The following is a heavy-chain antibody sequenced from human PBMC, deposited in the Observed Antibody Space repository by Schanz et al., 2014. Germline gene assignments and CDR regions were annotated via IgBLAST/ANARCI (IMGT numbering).Heavy chain of an antibody. V-gene: IGHV3-11*04. CDR3: VRVSFADPRLYRGMDRDIDY. Sequence: QVQVVQSGGGLVKPGGSLRLSCAASGFSFSDYYMSWIRQAPGRGLEWVSSISTSGTYMYIADSLKGRLTISRDDAKKSMYLQMNNLRAEDTAVYYCVRVSFADPRLYRGMDRDIDYWGQGTLVTVSS. D-gene: IGHD5-18*01. CDR1: GFSFSDYY. CDR2: ISTSGTYM. J-gene: IGHJ4*02.